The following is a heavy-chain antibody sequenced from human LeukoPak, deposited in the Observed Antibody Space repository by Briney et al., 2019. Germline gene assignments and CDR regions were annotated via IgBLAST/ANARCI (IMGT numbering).Heavy chain of an antibody. V-gene: IGHV1-69*06. J-gene: IGHJ6*03. Sequence: SVKVSCKASGGTFSSYAISWVRQAPGQGLEWMGGIIPIFGTANYAQKFQGRVTITADKSTSTAYMELSSLRSEDTAVYYCARFGDYGDYGGIYYYMDVWGKGTTVTVSS. CDR3: ARFGDYGDYGGIYYYMDV. CDR2: IIPIFGTA. D-gene: IGHD4-17*01. CDR1: GGTFSSYA.